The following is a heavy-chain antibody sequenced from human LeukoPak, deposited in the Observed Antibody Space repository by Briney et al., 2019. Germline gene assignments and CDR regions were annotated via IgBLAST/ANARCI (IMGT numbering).Heavy chain of an antibody. J-gene: IGHJ4*02. CDR3: AKVGYYDFWSGSLSFDY. V-gene: IGHV3-23*01. D-gene: IGHD3-3*01. CDR1: GFTFSSYS. Sequence: GGSLRLSCAASGFTFSSYSMNWVRQAPGKGLEWVSAISGSGGSTYYADSVKGRFTISRDNSKNTLYLQTNSLRAEDTAVYYCAKVGYYDFWSGSLSFDYWGQGTLVTVSS. CDR2: ISGSGGST.